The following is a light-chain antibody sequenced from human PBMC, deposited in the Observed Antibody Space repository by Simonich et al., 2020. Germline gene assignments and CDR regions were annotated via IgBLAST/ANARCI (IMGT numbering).Light chain of an antibody. J-gene: IGKJ5*01. Sequence: EIVLTQSPATLSLSPGERATLSCRASQSVSSYLAWYQQKPGQAPRLRIYDASNRATGIPARFSGSGSGTDFTRTISSLEPEDFAVYYCQQRSNWPLFGQGTRLEIK. CDR1: QSVSSY. V-gene: IGKV3-11*01. CDR2: DAS. CDR3: QQRSNWPL.